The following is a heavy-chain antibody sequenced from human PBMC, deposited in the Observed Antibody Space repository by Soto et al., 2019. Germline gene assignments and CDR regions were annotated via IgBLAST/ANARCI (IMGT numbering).Heavy chain of an antibody. Sequence: SVKVSCKASGGTFSSYAISWVRQAPGQGLEWMGGIIPIFGTANYAQKFQGRVTITADESTSTAYMELSSPRSEDTAVYYCARGFATMIVVAYQDACDIWGQGTMVTV. J-gene: IGHJ3*02. CDR2: IIPIFGTA. CDR3: ARGFATMIVVAYQDACDI. D-gene: IGHD3-22*01. V-gene: IGHV1-69*13. CDR1: GGTFSSYA.